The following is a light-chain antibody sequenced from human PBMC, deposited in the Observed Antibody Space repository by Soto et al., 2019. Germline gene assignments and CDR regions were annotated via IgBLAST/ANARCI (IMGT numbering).Light chain of an antibody. V-gene: IGLV2-14*03. J-gene: IGLJ2*01. CDR3: SSYTTTASLL. CDR2: DVS. Sequence: QSALTQPASVSGSPGQSITISCIATSSDVGGYVSWYQQHPGKAPKLIIYDVSNRPSGVSDRFSGSKSGNTASLTISGLQADDEADYFCSSYTTTASLLFGGGTKVTVL. CDR1: SSDVGGY.